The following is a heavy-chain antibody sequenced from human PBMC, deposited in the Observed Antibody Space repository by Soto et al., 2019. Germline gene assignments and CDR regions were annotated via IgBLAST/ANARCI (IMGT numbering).Heavy chain of an antibody. J-gene: IGHJ4*02. V-gene: IGHV1-69*01. D-gene: IGHD5-18*01. CDR3: ARARGYSYGSTFDY. Sequence: FQGRVTITADESTSTAYMELSSLGSDDTAVYYCARARGYSYGSTFDYWGQGTQVTVSS.